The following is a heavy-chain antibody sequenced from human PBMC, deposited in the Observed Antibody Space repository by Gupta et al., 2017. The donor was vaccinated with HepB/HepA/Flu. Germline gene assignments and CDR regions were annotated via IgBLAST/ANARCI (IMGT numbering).Heavy chain of an antibody. Sequence: EVHLVESGGGLVQPGGSLRLSCAASGFIFTVYNMNWVRQAPGKGLEWISDISTNSGTIHYADSVKGRCTISRDNAKNSLYLQMNSLRDEDTAMYFCARGNRGIDFWGQGTLVTVSS. CDR1: GFIFTVYN. J-gene: IGHJ4*02. D-gene: IGHD4-11*01. CDR2: ISTNSGTI. CDR3: ARGNRGIDF. V-gene: IGHV3-48*02.